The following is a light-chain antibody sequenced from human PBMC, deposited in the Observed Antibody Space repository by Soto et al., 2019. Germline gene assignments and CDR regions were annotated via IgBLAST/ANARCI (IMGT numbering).Light chain of an antibody. CDR1: QSVSISY. V-gene: IGKV3-15*01. J-gene: IGKJ5*01. CDR3: QQLNYWPRIT. Sequence: EIVLTQSPATLSLSPGERATLSCRASQSVSISYLAWHRQKPGQAPRLLVYGASTRASGIPPRFSGSGSGTDFTLTISSLQSEDFAVYYCQQLNYWPRITFGQGTRMEIK. CDR2: GAS.